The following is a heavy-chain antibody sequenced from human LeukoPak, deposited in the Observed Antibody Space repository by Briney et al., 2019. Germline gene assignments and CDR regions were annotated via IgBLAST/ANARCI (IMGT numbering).Heavy chain of an antibody. CDR1: GFTFGDYA. J-gene: IGHJ4*02. V-gene: IGHV3-49*04. CDR3: TRARSGFYSSSWADFDY. CDR2: IRSKAYGGTT. D-gene: IGHD6-13*01. Sequence: GGSLRLSCTASGFTFGDYAMSWVRQAPGKGLEWVGFIRSKAYGGTTEYAASVKGRFTISRDDSKSIAYLQMNSLKTEDTAVYYCTRARSGFYSSSWADFDYGGQGTLVTVSS.